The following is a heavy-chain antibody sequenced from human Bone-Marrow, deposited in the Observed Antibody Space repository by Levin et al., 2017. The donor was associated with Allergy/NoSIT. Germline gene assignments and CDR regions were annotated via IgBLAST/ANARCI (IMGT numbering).Heavy chain of an antibody. D-gene: IGHD2-21*02. CDR3: ARGVSGDSYYDY. J-gene: IGHJ4*02. Sequence: AGGSLRLSCVASGFIFSDHHMSWFRQAPGKGLEWVSDAGGFGRTIYYADSLKGRFTISRDNAKNSLYLQINSLRAEDTAVYYCARGVSGDSYYDYWGQGTLVTVSS. CDR1: GFIFSDHH. CDR2: AGGFGRTI. V-gene: IGHV3-11*01.